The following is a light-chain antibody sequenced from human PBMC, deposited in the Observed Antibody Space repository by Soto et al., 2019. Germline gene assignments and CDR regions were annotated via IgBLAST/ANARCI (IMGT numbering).Light chain of an antibody. CDR1: SGSVSTTYY. CDR2: STN. J-gene: IGLJ3*02. V-gene: IGLV8-61*01. CDR3: VLCMGSGISV. Sequence: QTVVTQEPSFSVSPGGTVTLTCALSSGSVSTTYYPSWYRQTPGQPPRTLIYSTNIRSSGVPDRFSGSILGNKAALTITGAQADDESDYYCVLCMGSGISVFGGGTKLTVL.